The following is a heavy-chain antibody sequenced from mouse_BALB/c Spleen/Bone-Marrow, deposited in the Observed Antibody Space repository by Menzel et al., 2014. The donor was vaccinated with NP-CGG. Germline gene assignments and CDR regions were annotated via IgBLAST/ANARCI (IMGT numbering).Heavy chain of an antibody. J-gene: IGHJ2*01. Sequence: VQLQQSGAELVRPGASAKLSCKASGYTFTSYWINWVKQRPGQGLEWIGNIYPSDSYTNYNQKFKDKATLTVDKSSSTAYMQLSSPTSEDSAVYYCTREGYYGSSYVDYWGQGTTLTVSS. V-gene: IGHV1-69*02. CDR2: IYPSDSYT. CDR1: GYTFTSYW. CDR3: TREGYYGSSYVDY. D-gene: IGHD1-1*01.